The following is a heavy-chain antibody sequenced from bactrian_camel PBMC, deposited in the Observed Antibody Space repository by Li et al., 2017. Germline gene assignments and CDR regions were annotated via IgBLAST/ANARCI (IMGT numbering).Heavy chain of an antibody. J-gene: IGHJ4*01. CDR3: AADFRGNWCGQHMYND. V-gene: IGHV3S53*01. CDR1: RSFDLGSC. CDR2: IYADGTA. D-gene: IGHD2*01. Sequence: HVQLVESGGGSVQPGGSLRLSCTASRSFDLGSCMGWFRQAPGKEREDVAHIYADGTATYADSVKGRFTVSKGSAKNTLYLEMNSLKPEDTAVYRCAADFRGNWCGQHMYNDWGPGTQVTVS.